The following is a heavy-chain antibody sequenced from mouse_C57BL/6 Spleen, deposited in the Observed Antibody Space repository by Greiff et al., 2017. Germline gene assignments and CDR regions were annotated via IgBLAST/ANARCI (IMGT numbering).Heavy chain of an antibody. Sequence: VQLKQSGPELVKPGASVKIPCKASGYTFTDYNMDWVKQSHGKSLEWIGDINPNNGGTIYNQKFKGKATLTVDKSSSTAYMELRSLTSEDTAVYYCARDGYYGGAMDYWGQGTSVTVSS. CDR3: ARDGYYGGAMDY. CDR2: INPNNGGT. D-gene: IGHD2-3*01. CDR1: GYTFTDYN. J-gene: IGHJ4*01. V-gene: IGHV1-18*01.